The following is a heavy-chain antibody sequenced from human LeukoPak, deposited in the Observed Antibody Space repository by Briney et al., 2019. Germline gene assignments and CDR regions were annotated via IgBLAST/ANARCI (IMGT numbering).Heavy chain of an antibody. J-gene: IGHJ4*02. D-gene: IGHD3-22*01. Sequence: GGSLRLSCAASGFTFSTYLMSWVRQAPGKGLEWVANIKEDGSEKYYGDSVKGRFTISRDNAKNSLYLQMNSLRAEDTAVYYCARDSSGYQWGQGTLVTVSS. CDR3: ARDSSGYQ. V-gene: IGHV3-7*01. CDR2: IKEDGSEK. CDR1: GFTFSTYL.